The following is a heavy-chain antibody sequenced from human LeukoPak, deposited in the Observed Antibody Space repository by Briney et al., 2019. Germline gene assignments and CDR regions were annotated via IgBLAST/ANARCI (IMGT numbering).Heavy chain of an antibody. CDR1: GFTFSSYA. Sequence: GGSLRLSCAASGFTFSSYAMSWVRQAPGKGLEWVAVISYDGSNKYYADSVKGRFTISRDNSKNTLYLQMNSLRAEDTAVYYCAKDAGEFFDYWGQGTLVTVSS. CDR2: ISYDGSNK. J-gene: IGHJ4*02. V-gene: IGHV3-30*18. D-gene: IGHD3-10*01. CDR3: AKDAGEFFDY.